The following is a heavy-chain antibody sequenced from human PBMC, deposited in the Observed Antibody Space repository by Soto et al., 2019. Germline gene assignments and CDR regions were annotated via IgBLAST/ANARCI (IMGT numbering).Heavy chain of an antibody. J-gene: IGHJ6*02. CDR2: INHSGST. Sequence: PSETLSLTCAVYGGSFSGYYWSWIRQPPGKGLEWIGEINHSGSTNYNPSLKSRVTISVDTSKNQFSLKLSSVTAADTAVYYCARQLGATLGGSMDVWGQGTTVTVSS. V-gene: IGHV4-34*01. CDR3: ARQLGATLGGSMDV. D-gene: IGHD1-26*01. CDR1: GGSFSGYY.